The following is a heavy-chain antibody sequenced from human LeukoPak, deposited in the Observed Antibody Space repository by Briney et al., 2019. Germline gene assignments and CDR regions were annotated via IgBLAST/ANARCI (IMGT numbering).Heavy chain of an antibody. CDR1: GGSISSGGYY. CDR3: ARVRDVVVVAATPGYFDY. CDR2: IYYSGST. J-gene: IGHJ4*02. D-gene: IGHD2-15*01. V-gene: IGHV4-31*03. Sequence: PSETLSLTCTVSGGSISSGGYYWSWIRQHPGKGLEWIGYIYYSGSTYYNPSLKSRVTISVDTSKNQFSLKLSSVTAADTAVYYCARVRDVVVVAATPGYFDYWGQGTLVTVSS.